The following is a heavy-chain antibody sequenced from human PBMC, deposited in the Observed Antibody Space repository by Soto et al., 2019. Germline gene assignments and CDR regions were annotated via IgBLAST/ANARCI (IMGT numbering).Heavy chain of an antibody. CDR3: AGALWHHLAVGESDY. Sequence: EVQLVESGGGLVQPGGSLRLSCAASGFTFRNYGMNWVRQAPGKGLEWVSYISISSSNTINYAASVKGRFTISRDNAKNELYLQMNGLRAEDTALYYCAGALWHHLAVGESDYWGQGTMVTVSS. V-gene: IGHV3-48*01. CDR2: ISISSSNTI. D-gene: IGHD1-26*01. CDR1: GFTFRNYG. J-gene: IGHJ4*01.